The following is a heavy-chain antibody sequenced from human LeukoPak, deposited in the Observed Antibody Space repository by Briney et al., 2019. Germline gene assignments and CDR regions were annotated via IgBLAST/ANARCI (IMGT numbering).Heavy chain of an antibody. CDR2: ISSSSSYI. Sequence: GGSLRLSCAASGFTFSSYSMNWVRQAPGKGLEWVSSISSSSSYIYYADSVKGRFTISRDNAKNSLYPQMNSLRAEDTAVYYCARDSITTVQPPYYYYYYYMDVWGKGTTVTVSS. J-gene: IGHJ6*03. V-gene: IGHV3-21*01. D-gene: IGHD4-11*01. CDR1: GFTFSSYS. CDR3: ARDSITTVQPPYYYYYYYMDV.